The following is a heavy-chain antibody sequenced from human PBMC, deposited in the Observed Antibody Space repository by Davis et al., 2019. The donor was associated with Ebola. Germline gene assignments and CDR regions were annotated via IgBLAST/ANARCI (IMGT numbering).Heavy chain of an antibody. V-gene: IGHV5-51*01. J-gene: IGHJ5*02. CDR2: IYPGDSDT. D-gene: IGHD6-13*01. CDR1: GYSSTSYW. CDR3: ARRRMRDSSSWYWFDP. Sequence: KVSCKGSGYSSTSYWIGRVRQMPGKGLEWMGIIYPGDSDTRYSPSFQGQVTISADKSISTAYLQWSSLKASDTAMYYCARRRMRDSSSWYWFDPWGQGTLVTVSS.